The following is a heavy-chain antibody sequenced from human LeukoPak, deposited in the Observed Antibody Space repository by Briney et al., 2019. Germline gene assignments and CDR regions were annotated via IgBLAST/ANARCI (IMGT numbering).Heavy chain of an antibody. V-gene: IGHV1-18*04. CDR3: PRSTHQLLWFDEPQLDYGMDV. Sequence: ASVTVSFTASGYTFTIYGISGGGQARGQGGEGRGWISAYNGNTNYTQKLQGRGTITTDTSTRRAYMEVRSLRSDDPAVYYCPRSTHQLLWFDEPQLDYGMDVWGEGTTVTVSS. CDR1: GYTFTIYG. J-gene: IGHJ6*04. D-gene: IGHD3-10*01. CDR2: ISAYNGNT.